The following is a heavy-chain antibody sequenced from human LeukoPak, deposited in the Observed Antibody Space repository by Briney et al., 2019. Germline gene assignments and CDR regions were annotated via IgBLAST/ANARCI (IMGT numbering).Heavy chain of an antibody. CDR3: ASLGTSVY. V-gene: IGHV1-69*01. J-gene: IGHJ4*01. Sequence: SVKVSCKASEGTFCSYATSWVGQAPGHGLEWRGGLIPIFGTENYAKKHQGRVATTSDESTSTAYMEFSSLRSEDTAVHYCASLGTSVYWGHGTLGTVSS. CDR1: EGTFCSYA. CDR2: LIPIFGTE. D-gene: IGHD2-8*01.